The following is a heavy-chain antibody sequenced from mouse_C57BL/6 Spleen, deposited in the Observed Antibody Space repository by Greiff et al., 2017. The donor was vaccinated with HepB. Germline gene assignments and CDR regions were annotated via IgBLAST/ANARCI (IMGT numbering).Heavy chain of an antibody. CDR1: GFTFSSYA. V-gene: IGHV5-4*01. D-gene: IGHD1-1*01. J-gene: IGHJ1*03. Sequence: DVMLVESGGGLVKPGGSLKLSCAASGFTFSSYAMSWVRQTPEKRLEWVATISDGGSYTYYPDNVKGRFTISRDNAKNNLYLQMSHLKSEDTAMYYCARDNYYVRGYFDVWGTGTTVTVSS. CDR3: ARDNYYVRGYFDV. CDR2: ISDGGSYT.